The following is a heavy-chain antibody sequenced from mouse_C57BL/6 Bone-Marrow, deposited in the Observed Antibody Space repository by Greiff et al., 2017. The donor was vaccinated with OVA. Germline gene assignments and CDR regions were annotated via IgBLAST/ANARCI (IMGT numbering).Heavy chain of an antibody. J-gene: IGHJ4*01. CDR2: IWWDDDK. CDR1: GFSLSTFGMG. V-gene: IGHV8-8*01. CDR3: ARIDYYGSSYDAMDY. Sequence: QVTLKESGPGILQPSQTLSLTCSFSGFSLSTFGMGVGWIRQPSGKGLEWLAHIWWDDDKYYNPALKSRPTISKDTSKNQVFLKIANVDTADTATYYCARIDYYGSSYDAMDYWGQGTSVTVSS. D-gene: IGHD1-1*01.